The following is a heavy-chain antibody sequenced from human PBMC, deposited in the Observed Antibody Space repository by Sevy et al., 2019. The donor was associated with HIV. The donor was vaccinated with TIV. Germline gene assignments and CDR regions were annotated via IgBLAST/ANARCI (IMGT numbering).Heavy chain of an antibody. CDR1: GFTFSDFA. CDR2: ISGSGTKT. Sequence: GGSRRLSCAASGFTFSDFAMSWVRQAPGKGLEWVSAISGSGTKTYYSDSVRGRFTISRDNSKNTQYLQMNSLRTEDTAVYYCAARKDDFDCWGQGTLVTVSS. V-gene: IGHV3-23*01. CDR3: AARKDDFDC. J-gene: IGHJ4*02.